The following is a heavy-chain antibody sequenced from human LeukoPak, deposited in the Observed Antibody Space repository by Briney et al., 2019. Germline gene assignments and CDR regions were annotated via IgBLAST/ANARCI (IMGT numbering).Heavy chain of an antibody. D-gene: IGHD3-22*01. CDR2: IYYSGST. Sequence: PSETLSLTRTVSGGSISSYFWSWIRQPPGKGLEWIGYIYYSGSTNYNPPLKSRVTISVDTSKNQFSLKLSSVTAADTAVYYCARTYYYDSSGYLMSGAFDIWGQGTMVTVSS. CDR3: ARTYYYDSSGYLMSGAFDI. V-gene: IGHV4-59*08. CDR1: GGSISSYF. J-gene: IGHJ3*02.